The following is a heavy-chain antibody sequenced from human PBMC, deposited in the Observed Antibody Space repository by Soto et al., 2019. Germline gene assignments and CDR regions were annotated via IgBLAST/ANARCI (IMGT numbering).Heavy chain of an antibody. CDR2: ISAHNGNT. Sequence: QVHLVQSGAEVKKPGASVKVSCKGSGYTFTSYGITWVRQAPGQGLEWMGWISAHNGNTGYAQKLQGRVTVTRDTSTSTAYMELRGLISDATAVYYCARGRYGGYWGQGALVTVSS. CDR1: GYTFTSYG. J-gene: IGHJ4*02. V-gene: IGHV1-18*01. D-gene: IGHD3-10*01. CDR3: ARGRYGGY.